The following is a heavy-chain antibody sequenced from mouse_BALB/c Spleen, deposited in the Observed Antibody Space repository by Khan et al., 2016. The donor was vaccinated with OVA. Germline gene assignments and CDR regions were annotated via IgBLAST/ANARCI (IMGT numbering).Heavy chain of an antibody. J-gene: IGHJ4*01. Sequence: LVESGPELKKPGETVQISCKASGFTFTNYGMNWVRQAPGQGLKWMGWINTYTGEPTFTDDFKGRFAFSLETSASTAYLQRNSLKNEDTATYCCARGGYNRTMDFWGQGTSVTVSS. V-gene: IGHV9-3-1*01. CDR3: ARGGYNRTMDF. CDR2: INTYTGEP. D-gene: IGHD1-1*02. CDR1: GFTFTNYG.